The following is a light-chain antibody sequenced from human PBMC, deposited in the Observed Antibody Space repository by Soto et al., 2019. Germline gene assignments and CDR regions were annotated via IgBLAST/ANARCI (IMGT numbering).Light chain of an antibody. J-gene: IGKJ5*01. CDR3: QQYNSYPIT. V-gene: IGKV1-5*03. Sequence: DIQMTQSPSTLSASVGDRVTITCRASQSFSSWLAWYQQKPGKAPNLLIYKASRLESGVPSRFSGSGSGTEFTLTISSLQPDDFATYYCQQYNSYPITFGQGTRLEIK. CDR2: KAS. CDR1: QSFSSW.